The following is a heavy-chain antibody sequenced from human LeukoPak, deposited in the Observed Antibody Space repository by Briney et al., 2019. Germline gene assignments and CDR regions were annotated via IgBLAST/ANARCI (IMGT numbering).Heavy chain of an antibody. Sequence: PSETLSLTCTVSGVSISSYYWSWIRQPAGKGLEWIGRIHTSGSTNYNSSLKSRVTMSVDTSENQFSLKLRSVTAADTAVYYCARSRSRPLLPPLPKSQYYFDYWGQGTLVTVSS. CDR2: IHTSGST. D-gene: IGHD2-21*01. J-gene: IGHJ4*02. CDR3: ARSRSRPLLPPLPKSQYYFDY. CDR1: GVSISSYY. V-gene: IGHV4-4*07.